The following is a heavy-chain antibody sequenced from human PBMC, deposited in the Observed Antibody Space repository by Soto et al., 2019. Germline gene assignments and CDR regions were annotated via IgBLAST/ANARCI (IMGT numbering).Heavy chain of an antibody. D-gene: IGHD6-13*01. V-gene: IGHV4-59*01. J-gene: IGHJ4*02. CDR1: GGSISSYY. CDR3: ARSETAAGIYCFDY. CDR2: IYYSGST. Sequence: SETLSLTCTVSGGSISSYYWSWIRQPPGKGLEWIGYIYYSGSTNYNPSLKSRVTISVDTSKNQFSLKLSSVTAADTAVYYCARSETAAGIYCFDYWGQGTLVTVSS.